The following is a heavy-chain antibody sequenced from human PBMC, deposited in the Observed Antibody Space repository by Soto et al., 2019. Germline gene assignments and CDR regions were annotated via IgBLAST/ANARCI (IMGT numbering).Heavy chain of an antibody. CDR1: GFIVNSKY. CDR2: LFRAGPA. D-gene: IGHD2-2*01. V-gene: IGHV3-53*01. J-gene: IGHJ6*01. CDR3: AGPTLPATQTSWGWYYYAMDV. Sequence: PGGSLRLSCAVSGFIVNSKYLSWVRQVPGKGLEWVSSLFRAGPAYYANSALSRFTTSRDNIRNILYPQMNSLRPADSGTYFGAGPTLPATQTSWGWYYYAMDVWGQGTTVTVSS.